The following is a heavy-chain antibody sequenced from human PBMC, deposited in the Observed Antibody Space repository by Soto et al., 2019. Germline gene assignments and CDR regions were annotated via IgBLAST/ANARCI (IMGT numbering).Heavy chain of an antibody. V-gene: IGHV1-18*01. CDR2: ISAYNGDT. Sequence: ASVKVSCKASGYTFTNYGITWVRQAPGQGLEWMGWISAYNGDTHYTQRLQGRVTMTTDTSTSTAYMELSSLRSDDTAVYYCVSDIAAAGPPPYYYYYGMDVWGQGTTVTVSS. CDR1: GYTFTNYG. D-gene: IGHD6-13*01. CDR3: VSDIAAAGPPPYYYYYGMDV. J-gene: IGHJ6*02.